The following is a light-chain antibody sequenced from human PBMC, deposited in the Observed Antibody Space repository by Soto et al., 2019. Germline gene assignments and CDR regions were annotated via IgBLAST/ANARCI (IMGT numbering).Light chain of an antibody. J-gene: IGKJ5*01. Sequence: EIVLTQSPATLSLSPGERGPLSCRASQRISSYLAWYPQHPGQAPRLFIYDASNRATGIPARFSGSGSGTDFTLTIGSLEPEDFAVYYCQQRSEWPITFGQGTRLEIK. V-gene: IGKV3-11*01. CDR1: QRISSY. CDR3: QQRSEWPIT. CDR2: DAS.